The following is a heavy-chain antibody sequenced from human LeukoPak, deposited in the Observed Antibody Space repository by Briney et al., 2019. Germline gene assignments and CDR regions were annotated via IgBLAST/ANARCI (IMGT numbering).Heavy chain of an antibody. D-gene: IGHD3-22*01. Sequence: GSLRLSCAASGFTFSSYAMHWVRQAPGKGLEWVAVISYDGSNKYYADSVKGRFTISRDNSKNTLYLQMNSLRAEDTAVYYCAREPNNYYDSSGYYTGGYWGQGTLVTVSS. CDR2: ISYDGSNK. J-gene: IGHJ4*02. CDR3: AREPNNYYDSSGYYTGGY. CDR1: GFTFSSYA. V-gene: IGHV3-30-3*01.